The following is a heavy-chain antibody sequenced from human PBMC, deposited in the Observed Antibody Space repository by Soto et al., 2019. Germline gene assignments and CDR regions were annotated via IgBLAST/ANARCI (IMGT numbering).Heavy chain of an antibody. CDR2: IYPGDSDT. D-gene: IGHD4-4*01. CDR1: GYSFASYW. CDR3: ASVVTHVPDY. Sequence: PGESLKISCKGSGYSFASYWIGWVRQMPGKGMEWMGMIYPGDSDTRYSPSFQGQVSFSADKSISTAYLQWSSLKASDTAMYYCASVVTHVPDYWGQGTLVTVSS. V-gene: IGHV5-51*01. J-gene: IGHJ4*02.